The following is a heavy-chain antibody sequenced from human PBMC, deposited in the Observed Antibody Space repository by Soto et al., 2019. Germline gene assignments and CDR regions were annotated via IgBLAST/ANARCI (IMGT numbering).Heavy chain of an antibody. J-gene: IGHJ4*02. Sequence: QVQLVQSGAEVKKPGSSVKVSCKASGGTFSSYTISWVRQAPGQGLEWMGRIIPILGIANYAQKFQGRVTITAHKSTSTAYMELRSLRSEDTVVYYCASDYYDSSVYYSFYWGQGTLVTVSS. CDR2: IIPILGIA. V-gene: IGHV1-69*02. CDR1: GGTFSSYT. CDR3: ASDYYDSSVYYSFY. D-gene: IGHD3-22*01.